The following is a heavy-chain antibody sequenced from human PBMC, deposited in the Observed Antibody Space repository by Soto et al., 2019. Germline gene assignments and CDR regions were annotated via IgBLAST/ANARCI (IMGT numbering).Heavy chain of an antibody. Sequence: GGSLRLSCAASGFSFSSYFMNWVRQAPGKGLEWVSSISSSASHINYADSVRGRFTISRDNAKKSLYLQMNSLRAEDTAVYYCARGYTGYCSGGTCYWFDPWGQGTLVTVSS. V-gene: IGHV3-21*01. J-gene: IGHJ5*02. D-gene: IGHD2-15*01. CDR2: ISSSASHI. CDR1: GFSFSSYF. CDR3: ARGYTGYCSGGTCYWFDP.